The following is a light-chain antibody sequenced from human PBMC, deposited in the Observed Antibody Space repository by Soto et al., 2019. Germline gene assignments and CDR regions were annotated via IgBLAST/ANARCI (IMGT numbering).Light chain of an antibody. V-gene: IGLV4-69*01. CDR3: QTWDTGIVV. CDR2: INSDGSH. Sequence: QPVLTQSPSASASLGASVKLTCTLSSGHSNYAIAWHQQQPEKGPRYLMKINSDGSHSKGDGIPDRFSGSSSGAERYLTISSLQSDDEAEYYCQTWDTGIVVFGGGTKLTVL. CDR1: SGHSNYA. J-gene: IGLJ2*01.